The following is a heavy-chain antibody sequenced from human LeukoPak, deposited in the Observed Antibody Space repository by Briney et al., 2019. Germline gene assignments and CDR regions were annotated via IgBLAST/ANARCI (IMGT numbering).Heavy chain of an antibody. J-gene: IGHJ4*02. V-gene: IGHV1-3*01. CDR3: ARPDYGDYAFDY. Sequence: ASVKVSCKASGYTFTSYAMHWVRQAPGQRLEWMGWINAGNGNTKYSQKFQGRVTITRDTSASTAYMELSSLRSEDTAVYYCARPDYGDYAFDYWGQGTLVTVSS. D-gene: IGHD4-17*01. CDR1: GYTFTSYA. CDR2: INAGNGNT.